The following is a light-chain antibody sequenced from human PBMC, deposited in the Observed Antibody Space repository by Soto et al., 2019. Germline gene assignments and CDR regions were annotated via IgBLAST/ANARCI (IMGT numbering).Light chain of an antibody. CDR2: GAS. V-gene: IGKV3-20*01. CDR1: QSVSSSY. CDR3: QQYGNSRA. Sequence: ENVLTQSPGTLSLSPGDRATLSCRASQSVSSSYLAWYQQKPGQAPRLLIYGASSRATGIPDRFSGSGSGTDFTLTISRLEPEDFAVYYCQQYGNSRAFGQGTKVEIK. J-gene: IGKJ1*01.